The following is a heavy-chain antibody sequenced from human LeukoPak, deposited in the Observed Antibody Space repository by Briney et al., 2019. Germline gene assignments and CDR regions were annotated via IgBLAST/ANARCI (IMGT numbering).Heavy chain of an antibody. CDR2: ISYDGSIK. D-gene: IGHD3-10*01. CDR3: ARDPDYSGFGDY. J-gene: IGHJ4*02. Sequence: PGGSLRLSCAASGFTFSSYGMHWVRQAPGKGLEWVAIISYDGSIKYHADSMKGRFTISRDNSKNTLFLQMNSLRAEDTAMYYCARDPDYSGFGDYWGQGTLVTVSS. CDR1: GFTFSSYG. V-gene: IGHV3-30*01.